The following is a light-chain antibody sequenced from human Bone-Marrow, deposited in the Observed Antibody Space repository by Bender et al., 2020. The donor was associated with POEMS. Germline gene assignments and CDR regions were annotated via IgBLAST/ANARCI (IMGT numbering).Light chain of an antibody. CDR2: GDT. CDR1: SSDVGGYNH. J-gene: IGLJ3*02. CDR3: CSYAASSVWV. Sequence: QSALTQPASVSVSPGQSITISCTGTSSDVGGYNHVSWYQQRPGKAPKLIIYGDTQRPSGVFNRFSGSKSGSTASLTISGLQANDEADYYCCSYAASSVWVFGGGTKLTVL. V-gene: IGLV2-23*01.